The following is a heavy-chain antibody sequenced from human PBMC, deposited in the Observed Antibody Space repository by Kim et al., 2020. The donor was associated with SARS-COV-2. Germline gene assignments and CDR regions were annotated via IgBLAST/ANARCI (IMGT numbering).Heavy chain of an antibody. CDR1: GGSISSRGSY. D-gene: IGHD3-10*01. V-gene: IGHV4-39*01. J-gene: IGHJ4*01. CDR3: AKQHPYGSGSYAPYYFDS. CDR2: VYYSGTT. Sequence: SETLSLTCTVSGGSISSRGSYWTWIRQPPGKGLEWIGTVYYSGTTYYNPSLKSQFAISVDTSKNQFSLRVNSVTTTDTAVYYCAKQHPYGSGSYAPYYFDSWGQGTLVTVSS.